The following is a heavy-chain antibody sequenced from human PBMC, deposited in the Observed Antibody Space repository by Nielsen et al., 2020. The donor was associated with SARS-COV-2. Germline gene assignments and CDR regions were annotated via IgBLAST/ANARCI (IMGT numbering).Heavy chain of an antibody. CDR3: ARDRGGYGAGSYYPY. J-gene: IGHJ4*02. CDR2: IIPIFGTA. D-gene: IGHD3-10*01. Sequence: SVQVSCQASGGTFSSYAISWVRQAPGQGLEWMGGIIPIFGTANYAQKFQGRVTITADESTSTAYMELSSLRSEDTAVYYCARDRGGYGAGSYYPYWGQGTLVTVSS. V-gene: IGHV1-69*13. CDR1: GGTFSSYA.